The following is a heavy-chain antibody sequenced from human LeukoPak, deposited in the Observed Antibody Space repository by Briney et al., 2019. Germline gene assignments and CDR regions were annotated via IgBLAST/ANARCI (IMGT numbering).Heavy chain of an antibody. CDR2: INDDGSGT. Sequence: EPGGSLRLSCAASGFTFKNYWMHWVRQAPGKGPVWVSRINDDGSGTSYADSVKGRFTISRDDAKNTLYLQMNSLRAEDTAVYYCARDTPGSGWYDAGPSLDYWGQGTLVTVSS. J-gene: IGHJ4*02. CDR1: GFTFKNYW. V-gene: IGHV3-74*01. D-gene: IGHD6-19*01. CDR3: ARDTPGSGWYDAGPSLDY.